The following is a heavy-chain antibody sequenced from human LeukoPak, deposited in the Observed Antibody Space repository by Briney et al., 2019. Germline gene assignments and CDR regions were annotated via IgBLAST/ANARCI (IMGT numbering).Heavy chain of an antibody. CDR1: GDTFSSYA. Sequence: GASVTVSCKASGDTFSSYAISWVRQAPGQGLEWMGGIIPIFGTANYAQKFQGRVTITTDESTSTAYMELSSLRSEDTAVYYCARDGGGVVVPAAMNYWGQGTLVTVSS. CDR2: IIPIFGTA. D-gene: IGHD2-2*01. CDR3: ARDGGGVVVPAAMNY. J-gene: IGHJ4*02. V-gene: IGHV1-69*05.